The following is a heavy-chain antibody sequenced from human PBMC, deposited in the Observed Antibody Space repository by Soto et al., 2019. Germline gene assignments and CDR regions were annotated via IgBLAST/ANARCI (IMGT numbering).Heavy chain of an antibody. V-gene: IGHV3-49*04. D-gene: IGHD2-8*01. CDR2: IRSEAYSGAA. CDR1: GFIFRDYG. J-gene: IGHJ6*02. Sequence: EVQLVESGGGLVQPGRSLRLSCTAFGFIFRDYGMSWVRQAPGKGLEWVGFIRSEAYSGAADYAASVKDRFTISRDDSKSIAYLQMNSLNTEDTAVYYCTRRYCTNGVCHSGYGMDVWGQGTTVTVSS. CDR3: TRRYCTNGVCHSGYGMDV.